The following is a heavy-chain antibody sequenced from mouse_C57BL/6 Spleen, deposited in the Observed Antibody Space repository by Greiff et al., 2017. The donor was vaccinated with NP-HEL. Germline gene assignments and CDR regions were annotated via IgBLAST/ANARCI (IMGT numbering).Heavy chain of an antibody. D-gene: IGHD2-1*01. CDR2: INPNNGGT. CDR3: ARSALYYGNEYYYAMDY. CDR1: GYTFTDYN. V-gene: IGHV1-18*01. J-gene: IGHJ4*01. Sequence: EVKLQESGPELVKPGASVKIPCKASGYTFTDYNMDWVKQSHGKSLEWIGDINPNNGGTIYNQKFKGKATLTVDKSSSTAYMELRSLTSEDTAVYYCARSALYYGNEYYYAMDYWGQGTSVTVSS.